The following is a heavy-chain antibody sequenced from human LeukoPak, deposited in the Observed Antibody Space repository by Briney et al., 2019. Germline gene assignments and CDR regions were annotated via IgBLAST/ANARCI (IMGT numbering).Heavy chain of an antibody. Sequence: PGGSLRLSCAASGFTFSSYSMNWVRQAPGKGLEWVSYISSSSSTIYYADSVKGRFTISRDNAKNSLYLQMNSLRAEDTAVYYCARDRWFGEPEGAFDYWGQGTLVTVSS. D-gene: IGHD3-10*01. CDR1: GFTFSSYS. J-gene: IGHJ4*02. CDR3: ARDRWFGEPEGAFDY. CDR2: ISSSSSTI. V-gene: IGHV3-48*01.